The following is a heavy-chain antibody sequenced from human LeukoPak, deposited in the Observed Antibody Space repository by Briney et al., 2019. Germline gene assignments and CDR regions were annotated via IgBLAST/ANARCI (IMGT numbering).Heavy chain of an antibody. D-gene: IGHD6-13*01. Sequence: ASVKVSCKASGYTFTGYYMHWVRQAPGQGLEWVGWINPNSGGTNYAQKFQGRVTMTRDTSISTAYMELSRLRSDDTAVYYCARGSGYSSSSFLYWGQGTLVTVSS. CDR3: ARGSGYSSSSFLY. J-gene: IGHJ4*02. V-gene: IGHV1-2*02. CDR1: GYTFTGYY. CDR2: INPNSGGT.